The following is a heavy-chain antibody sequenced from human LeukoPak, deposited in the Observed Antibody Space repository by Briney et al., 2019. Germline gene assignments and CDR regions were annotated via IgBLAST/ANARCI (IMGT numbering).Heavy chain of an antibody. J-gene: IGHJ4*02. D-gene: IGHD7-27*01. CDR1: GGSISSGGYY. CDR3: ARQLGTPFDY. V-gene: IGHV4-30-2*01. Sequence: ASQTLSLTCTVSGGSISSGGYYWSWIRQPPGKGLEWIGYIYHSGSTYYNPSLKSRVTISVDRSKNQFSLKLSSVTAADTAVYYCARQLGTPFDYWGQGTLVTVSS. CDR2: IYHSGST.